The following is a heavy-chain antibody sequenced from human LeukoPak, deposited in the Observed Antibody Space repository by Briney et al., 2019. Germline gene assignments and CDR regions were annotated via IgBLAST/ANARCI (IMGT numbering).Heavy chain of an antibody. V-gene: IGHV3-30-3*01. CDR1: GFTFSSYA. Sequence: GGSLRLSCAASGFTFSSYAMHWVRQAPGKGLEWVAVISYDGSNKYYADSVKGRFTISRDNSKNTLYLQMNSLRAEDTAVYYCAKDTYGDTPSDYWGQGTLVTVSS. D-gene: IGHD4-17*01. CDR2: ISYDGSNK. J-gene: IGHJ4*02. CDR3: AKDTYGDTPSDY.